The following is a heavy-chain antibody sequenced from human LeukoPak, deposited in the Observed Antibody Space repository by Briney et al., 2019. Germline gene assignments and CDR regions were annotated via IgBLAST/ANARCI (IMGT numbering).Heavy chain of an antibody. Sequence: SVKVSCKASGGTFSSYAISWVRQAPGQGLEWMGGIIPIFGTANYAQKFQGRVTITADKSTSTDYMELSSLRSEDTAVYYCATVGGGEIRKERLNDAFDIWGQGTMVTVSS. CDR2: IIPIFGTA. V-gene: IGHV1-69*06. CDR3: ATVGGGEIRKERLNDAFDI. J-gene: IGHJ3*02. D-gene: IGHD5-12*01. CDR1: GGTFSSYA.